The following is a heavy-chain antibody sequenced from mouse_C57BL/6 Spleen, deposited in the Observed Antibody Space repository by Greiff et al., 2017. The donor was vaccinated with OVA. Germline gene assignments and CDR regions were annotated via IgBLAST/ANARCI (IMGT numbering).Heavy chain of an antibody. CDR1: GYTFTDYN. D-gene: IGHD1-1*01. CDR2: INPNNGGT. J-gene: IGHJ3*01. V-gene: IGHV1-18*01. Sequence: VQLQQSGPELVKPGASVKIPCKASGYTFTDYNMDWVKQSHGKSLEWIGDINPNNGGTIYNQKFKGKATLTVDKSSSTAYMELRSLTSEDTAVYYCARLEGHLLPFAYWGQGTLVTVSA. CDR3: ARLEGHLLPFAY.